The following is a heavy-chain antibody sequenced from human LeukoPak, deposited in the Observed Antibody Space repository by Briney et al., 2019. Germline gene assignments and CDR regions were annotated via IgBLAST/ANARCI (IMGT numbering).Heavy chain of an antibody. CDR1: GFTFSSCS. CDR3: AKVPYYYDNSGSQGYYFDY. V-gene: IGHV3-23*01. D-gene: IGHD3-22*01. CDR2: ISGSGGST. J-gene: IGHJ4*02. Sequence: GGSLRLSCAASGFTFSSCSMSWVRQAPGKGLEWVSGISGSGGSTYYADSVKGRFTIFRDNSKNTLSLLMNSLRAEDTAVYYCAKVPYYYDNSGSQGYYFDYWGQGTLVTVSS.